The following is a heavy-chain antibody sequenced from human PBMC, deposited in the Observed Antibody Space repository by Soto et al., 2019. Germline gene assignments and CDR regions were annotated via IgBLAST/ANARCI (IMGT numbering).Heavy chain of an antibody. V-gene: IGHV1-18*01. CDR3: GRDVWTTHGTPGDCHY. CDR2: ISYNGNT. J-gene: IGHJ4*02. CDR1: GYTFSSYG. Sequence: QVQLVQSGAEVKKPGASVTVSCKASGYTFSSYGISWARQAPGQGLEWMGWISYNGNTKYAQNLQDRVTMTTDTSTNIAYRELRRLRSDDTAVYYCGRDVWTTHGTPGDCHYWGQGTLVTVSS. D-gene: IGHD4-17*01.